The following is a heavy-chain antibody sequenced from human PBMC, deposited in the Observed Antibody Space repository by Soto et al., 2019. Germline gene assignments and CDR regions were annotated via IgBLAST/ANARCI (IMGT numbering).Heavy chain of an antibody. V-gene: IGHV1-3*01. CDR3: ARENSGSGSCFDY. CDR1: GYTFTNYY. J-gene: IGHJ4*02. CDR2: IDAGNGYK. D-gene: IGHD3-10*01. Sequence: ASVKVSCKASGYTFTNYYMHWVRQAPGQRLEWMGWIDAGNGYKKYSQKFQGRLTITRDTSATTVYMDLSSLTSEDTAVYFCARENSGSGSCFDYWGQGTLVTVSS.